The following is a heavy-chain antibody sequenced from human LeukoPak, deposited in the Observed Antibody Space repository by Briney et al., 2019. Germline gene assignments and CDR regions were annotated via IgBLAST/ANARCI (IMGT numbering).Heavy chain of an antibody. V-gene: IGHV3-23*01. CDR1: GFTFSSYA. CDR3: AKDIQLWLEGEGY. J-gene: IGHJ4*02. Sequence: PGGSLRLSCAASGFTFSSYAMSWVRQAPGKGLEWVSGISGSGGSTYYADSVKGRFTISRDNSKNTPYLQLNSLGVEDTAVYYCAKDIQLWLEGEGYWGQGTLVTVSS. D-gene: IGHD5-18*01. CDR2: ISGSGGST.